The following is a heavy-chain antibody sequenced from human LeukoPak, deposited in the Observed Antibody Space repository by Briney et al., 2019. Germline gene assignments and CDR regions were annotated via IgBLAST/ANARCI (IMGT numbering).Heavy chain of an antibody. Sequence: ASVKVSCKASGYTFTSYGISWVRQAPGQGLEWMGWISAYNGNTNYAQKLQGRVTMTTDTSTSTAYMELRSLRSDDTAVYYCARVYSGSYARSVCFDYWGQGTLVTVSS. J-gene: IGHJ4*02. CDR3: ARVYSGSYARSVCFDY. D-gene: IGHD1-26*01. CDR1: GYTFTSYG. V-gene: IGHV1-18*01. CDR2: ISAYNGNT.